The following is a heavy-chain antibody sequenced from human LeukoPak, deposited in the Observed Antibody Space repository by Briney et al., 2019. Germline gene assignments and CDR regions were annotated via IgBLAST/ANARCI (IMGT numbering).Heavy chain of an antibody. CDR3: VRHFPSGGSYIWFDP. V-gene: IGHV4-39*01. CDR1: GGSISNSFY. J-gene: IGHJ5*02. D-gene: IGHD2-15*01. CDR2: IYYTGNT. Sequence: SETLSLTCTVSGGSISNSFYWGWIRQPPGKGLEWIGSIYYTGNTYYNPSLKSRVTISVDTSERQFSLKLSSVTAADTAVYHCVRHFPSGGSYIWFDPWGQGTLVTVSS.